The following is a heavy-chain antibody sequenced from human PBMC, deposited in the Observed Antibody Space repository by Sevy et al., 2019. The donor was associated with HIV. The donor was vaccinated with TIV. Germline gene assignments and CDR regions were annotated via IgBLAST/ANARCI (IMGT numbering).Heavy chain of an antibody. Sequence: GESLKISCAASGFTFTYAWMSWVRQAPGKGLEWVGRIKSKADGGTTDYAAPVKGRFTISRDDSKNTLYLQMNSLKTEDTAVYYCATDPIIVLLVTDGMDVWGQGTTVTVS. CDR1: GFTFTYAW. CDR3: ATDPIIVLLVTDGMDV. J-gene: IGHJ6*02. D-gene: IGHD2-8*02. CDR2: IKSKADGGTT. V-gene: IGHV3-15*01.